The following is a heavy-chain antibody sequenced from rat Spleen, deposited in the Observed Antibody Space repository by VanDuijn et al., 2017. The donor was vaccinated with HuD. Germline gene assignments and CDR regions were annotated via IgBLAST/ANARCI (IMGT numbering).Heavy chain of an antibody. D-gene: IGHD1-11*01. Sequence: VQLKETGPGLVQPTQTLSLTCTVSGFSLTSDGVHWIRQPPGKGLEWVGIIYYGGGTDYNSAIKSRLSISRDTSKSQVFLKMNSLQTEDTAMYFCARKDRDSSALFDYWGQGIMVTVSS. CDR2: IYYGGGT. CDR3: ARKDRDSSALFDY. CDR1: GFSLTSDG. J-gene: IGHJ2*01. V-gene: IGHV2-17*01.